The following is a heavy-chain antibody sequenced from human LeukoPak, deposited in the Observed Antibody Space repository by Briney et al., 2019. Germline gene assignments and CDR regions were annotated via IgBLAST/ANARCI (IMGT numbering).Heavy chain of an antibody. J-gene: IGHJ3*02. CDR1: AGTFSSYA. CDR3: ARALGSGSYSGYDAFDI. Sequence: ASVKVSCKASAGTFSSYAISWVRQAPGQGLEWMGRIIPIFGIANYAQKFQGRVTITADKSTSTAYMELSSLRSEDTAVYYCARALGSGSYSGYDAFDIWGQGTMVTVSS. V-gene: IGHV1-69*04. D-gene: IGHD1-26*01. CDR2: IIPIFGIA.